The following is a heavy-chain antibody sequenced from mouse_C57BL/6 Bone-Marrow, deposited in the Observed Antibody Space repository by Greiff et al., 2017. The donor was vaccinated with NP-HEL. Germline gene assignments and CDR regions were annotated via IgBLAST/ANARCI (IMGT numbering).Heavy chain of an antibody. J-gene: IGHJ2*01. D-gene: IGHD4-1*01. CDR2: IYPGDGDT. Sequence: VQLQQSGPELVKPGASVKISCKASGYAFSSSWMNWVKQRPGKGLEWIGRIYPGDGDTNYNGKFKGKATLTADKSSSTAYMQLSSLTSEDSAVYFCARRGLGRDLDDWGKGTTLTVSS. V-gene: IGHV1-82*01. CDR1: GYAFSSSW. CDR3: ARRGLGRDLDD.